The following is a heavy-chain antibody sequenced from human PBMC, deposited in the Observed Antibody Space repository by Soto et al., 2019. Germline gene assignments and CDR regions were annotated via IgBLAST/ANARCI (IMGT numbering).Heavy chain of an antibody. D-gene: IGHD3-3*01. J-gene: IGHJ5*02. CDR1: GFTFRSYA. CDR3: AKDDSLEWFFPLDA. CDR2: ISGGGSDT. Sequence: EVHLLESGGGLVQPGGSLRLSCSASGFTFRSYAMSWVRQAPGKGLEWVSGISGGGSDTYYSDSVRGRFTISRDNSKNTLYLQMNSLRVEDSAVDFCAKDDSLEWFFPLDAWGQGTLVTVSS. V-gene: IGHV3-23*01.